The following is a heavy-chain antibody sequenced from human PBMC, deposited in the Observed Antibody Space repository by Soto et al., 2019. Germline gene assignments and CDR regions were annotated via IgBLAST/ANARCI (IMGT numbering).Heavy chain of an antibody. Sequence: EVQLVESGGGLVQPGGSLRLSCAASGFTLSSYWMHWVRQVPGKGLMWVSRINSDGIRTNYADSVKGRFTISRDNAKNTLSLQMNSLRAEDTAVYYCARHLGNYDRYYIDYWGQGTLVTGYS. CDR3: ARHLGNYDRYYIDY. D-gene: IGHD4-4*01. CDR2: INSDGIRT. V-gene: IGHV3-74*01. CDR1: GFTLSSYW. J-gene: IGHJ4*02.